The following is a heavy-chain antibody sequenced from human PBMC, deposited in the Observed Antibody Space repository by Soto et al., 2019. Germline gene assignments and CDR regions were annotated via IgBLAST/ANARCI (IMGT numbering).Heavy chain of an antibody. V-gene: IGHV5-10-1*01. CDR3: ARQIYDSDTGPNFQYYFDS. CDR2: IDPSDSQT. CDR1: GYSFARYW. J-gene: IGHJ4*02. D-gene: IGHD3-22*01. Sequence: GESLKISCKGSGYSFARYWITWVRQKPGKGLEWMGRIDPSDSQTYYSPSFRGHVTISVTKSITTVFLQWSSLRASDTAMYYCARQIYDSDTGPNFQYYFDSWGQGTPVTVSS.